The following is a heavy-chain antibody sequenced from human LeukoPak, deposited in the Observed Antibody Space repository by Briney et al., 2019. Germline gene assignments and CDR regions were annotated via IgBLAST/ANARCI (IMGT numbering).Heavy chain of an antibody. CDR2: IYYSGTT. CDR3: ARGLGYCSSASCYYYGMDV. V-gene: IGHV4-39*01. Sequence: SETLSLTCSVSGGSISSSNYYWGWIRQPPGKGLEWIGSIYYSGTTYYNPSLKSRVTISVDTSKNQFSLKLSSVTAADTAVYYCARGLGYCSSASCYYYGMDVWGQGTTVTVSS. D-gene: IGHD2-2*01. J-gene: IGHJ6*02. CDR1: GGSISSSNYY.